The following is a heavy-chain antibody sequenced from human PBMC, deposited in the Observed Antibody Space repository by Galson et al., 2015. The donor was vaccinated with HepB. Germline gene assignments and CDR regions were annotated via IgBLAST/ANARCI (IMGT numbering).Heavy chain of an antibody. CDR3: AHRGHDSSGYCFDY. Sequence: PALVKPTQTLTLTCTFSGFSLSTSGVGVGWIRQPPGKALEWLALIYWNDDKRYSPSLKSRLTITKDTSKNQVVLTMTNMDPVDTATYYCAHRGHDSSGYCFDYWGQGILVTVSS. CDR1: GFSLSTSGVG. J-gene: IGHJ4*02. D-gene: IGHD3-22*01. CDR2: IYWNDDK. V-gene: IGHV2-5*01.